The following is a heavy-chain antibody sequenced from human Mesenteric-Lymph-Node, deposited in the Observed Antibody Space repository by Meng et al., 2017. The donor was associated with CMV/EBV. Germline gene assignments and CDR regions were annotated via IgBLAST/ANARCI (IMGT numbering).Heavy chain of an antibody. CDR2: ISSSSSYI. Sequence: GESLKISCAASGFAFSSYEMNWVRQAPGKGLEWVSSISSSSSYIYFAGSVRGRFTISRDNAKNSLYLQMNILKAEDTAVYYCAKDYYGDYAYYGMDVWGQGTTVTVSS. D-gene: IGHD4-17*01. CDR3: AKDYYGDYAYYGMDV. V-gene: IGHV3-21*01. J-gene: IGHJ6*02. CDR1: GFAFSSYE.